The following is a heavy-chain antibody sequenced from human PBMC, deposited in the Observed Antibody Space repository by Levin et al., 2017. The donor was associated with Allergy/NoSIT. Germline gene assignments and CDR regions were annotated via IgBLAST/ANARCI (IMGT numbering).Heavy chain of an antibody. J-gene: IGHJ2*01. CDR2: IYWDDDK. CDR3: AHRQGRNSNSYFDL. CDR1: GFSLSTSGVG. V-gene: IGHV2-5*02. Sequence: SGPTLVKPTQTLTLTCTFSGFSLSTSGVGVGWIRPPPGKALEWLALIYWDDDKRYSPSLKSRLTITKDTSKNQVVLTMTNMDPVDTATYYCAHRQGRNSNSYFDLWGRGTLVTVSS. D-gene: IGHD4-23*01.